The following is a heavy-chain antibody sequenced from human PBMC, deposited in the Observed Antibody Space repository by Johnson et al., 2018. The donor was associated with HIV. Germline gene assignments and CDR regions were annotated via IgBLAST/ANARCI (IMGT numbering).Heavy chain of an antibody. J-gene: IGHJ3*02. V-gene: IGHV3-11*04. CDR3: VRDRGTVVIWSGAFDI. Sequence: QVQLVESGGGLVQPGGSLRLSCAGSGFTFSDHYMSWVRQAPGKGLEWVSFISSSGSTIYYSDSVKGRFTISRDNAKNSLYLQMNSLRAEDTAVYFCVRDRGTVVIWSGAFDIWGQGTMVTVSS. CDR1: GFTFSDHY. CDR2: ISSSGSTI. D-gene: IGHD3-22*01.